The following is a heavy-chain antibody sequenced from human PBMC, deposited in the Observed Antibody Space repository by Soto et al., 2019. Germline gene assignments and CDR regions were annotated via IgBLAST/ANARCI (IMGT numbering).Heavy chain of an antibody. CDR1: GFTFSSYG. CDR2: ISYDGSNK. D-gene: IGHD3-10*01. J-gene: IGHJ6*02. V-gene: IGHV3-30*18. Sequence: GGSLRLSCAASGFTFSSYGMHWVRQAPGKGLEWVAVISYDGSNKYYADSVKGRFTISRDNSKNTLYLQMNSLRAEDTAVYYCAKDRHYYGSYVAVARYYGMDVWGQGTTVTVSS. CDR3: AKDRHYYGSYVAVARYYGMDV.